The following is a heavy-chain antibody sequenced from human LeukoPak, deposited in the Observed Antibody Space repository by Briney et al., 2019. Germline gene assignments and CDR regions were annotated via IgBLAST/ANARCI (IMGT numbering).Heavy chain of an antibody. V-gene: IGHV4-38-2*01. CDR3: ATLYCSSTSCYAFDI. D-gene: IGHD2-2*01. CDR2: IYHSGST. CDR1: GYSISNGYS. Sequence: KPSETLSLTCAVSGYSISNGYSWGWIRQPPGKGLEWIGSIYHSGSTYCNPSLKSRVTISVDTSKNQFSLNLSSVTAADTAVYYCATLYCSSTSCYAFDIWGQGTMVTVSS. J-gene: IGHJ3*02.